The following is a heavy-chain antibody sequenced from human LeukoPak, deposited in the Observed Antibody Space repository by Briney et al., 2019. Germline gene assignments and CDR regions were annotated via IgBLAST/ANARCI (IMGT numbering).Heavy chain of an antibody. CDR1: GGSFSGYY. D-gene: IGHD5-12*01. J-gene: IGHJ5*02. Sequence: SETLSLTCAVYGGSFSGYYWSWIRQPPGKGLEWIGEINHSGSTNYNPSLKSRVTIPVDTSKNQFSLKLSSVTAADTAVYYCARQIRWLRYWFDPWGQGTLVTVSS. CDR3: ARQIRWLRYWFDP. CDR2: INHSGST. V-gene: IGHV4-34*01.